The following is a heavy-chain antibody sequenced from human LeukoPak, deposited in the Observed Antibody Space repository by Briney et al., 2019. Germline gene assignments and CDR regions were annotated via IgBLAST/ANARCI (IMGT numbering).Heavy chain of an antibody. CDR1: GYTFTSYD. Sequence: GASVKVSCKASGYTFTSYDINWVRQATGQGLEWMGWMNPNSGNTGYAQKFQGRVTMTRNTSISTAYMELSSLGSEDTAVYYCARGSSGSPTREYFDYWGQGTLVTVSS. CDR2: MNPNSGNT. CDR3: ARGSSGSPTREYFDY. V-gene: IGHV1-8*01. J-gene: IGHJ4*02. D-gene: IGHD1-26*01.